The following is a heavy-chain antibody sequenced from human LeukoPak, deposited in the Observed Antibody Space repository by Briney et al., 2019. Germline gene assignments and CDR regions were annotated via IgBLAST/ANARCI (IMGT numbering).Heavy chain of an antibody. Sequence: GASVKVSCKASGYTFTSYGISWVRQAPGQGLEWMGWISAYNGNTNYAQKLQGRVTMTTDTSTTTAYMELRSLRSEDTAVYYCARLCSTTSCYGRFGMDVWGKGTTVTVSS. V-gene: IGHV1-18*04. CDR1: GYTFTSYG. CDR2: ISAYNGNT. J-gene: IGHJ6*04. CDR3: ARLCSTTSCYGRFGMDV. D-gene: IGHD2-2*01.